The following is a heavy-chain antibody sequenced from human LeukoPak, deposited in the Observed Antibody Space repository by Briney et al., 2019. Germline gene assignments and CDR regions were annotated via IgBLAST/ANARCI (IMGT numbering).Heavy chain of an antibody. CDR1: GYTFTSYD. V-gene: IGHV1-8*01. Sequence: ASVKVSCKASGYTFTSYDINWVRQATGQGLEWMGWMNPNSGNTGYAQKFQGRVTMTRNTSISTAYMELSSLRSEDTAVYYCARGARSPLSRLWFGDWGQGTLVTVSS. CDR3: ARGARSPLSRLWFGD. CDR2: MNPNSGNT. D-gene: IGHD3-10*01. J-gene: IGHJ4*02.